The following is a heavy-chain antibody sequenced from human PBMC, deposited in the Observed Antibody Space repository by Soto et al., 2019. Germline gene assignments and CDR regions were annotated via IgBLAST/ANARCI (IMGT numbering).Heavy chain of an antibody. CDR3: AREARTYYYDSSGYYAPLWFDY. J-gene: IGHJ4*01. CDR2: MNPNSGNT. CDR1: GNTYTSYD. D-gene: IGHD3-22*01. V-gene: IGHV1-8*01. Sequence: ASVKVSCKAAGNTYTSYDLNWVRQATGQGLEWMGWMNPNSGNTGYAQKFQGRVTMTRNTSISTAYMELSSLRSEDTAVYYCAREARTYYYDSSGYYAPLWFDYWG.